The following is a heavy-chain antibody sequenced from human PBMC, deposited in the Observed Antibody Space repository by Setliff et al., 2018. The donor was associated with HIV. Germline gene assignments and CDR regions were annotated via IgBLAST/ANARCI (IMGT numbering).Heavy chain of an antibody. CDR3: ASRGYNYGRRPVYFDR. CDR1: GFRFSSYE. J-gene: IGHJ4*02. Sequence: HPGGSLRLSCAGSGFRFSSYEMNWVHQAPGKGLEWVSHIRSTGNVMDYADFVKGRFTISRDNARKSLYLEMHSLRAEDTAVYYCASRGYNYGRRPVYFDRWGQGTLVTVSS. V-gene: IGHV3-48*03. CDR2: IRSTGNVM. D-gene: IGHD5-18*01.